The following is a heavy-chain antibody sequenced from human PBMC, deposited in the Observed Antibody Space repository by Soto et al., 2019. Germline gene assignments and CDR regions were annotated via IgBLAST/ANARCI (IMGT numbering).Heavy chain of an antibody. CDR3: ASRLAAAELV. CDR1: GYTFTNYG. V-gene: IGHV1-18*01. CDR2: INPYNGNT. D-gene: IGHD6-13*01. Sequence: QVQLVQSGAEVKKPGASVKVSCKASGYTFTNYGISWVRQAPGQGLEWMGWINPYNGNTNYAQKLQGRVTMTTDTSTSTAYTALRGLRSDGTAVYYCASRLAAAELVWGQGTLVTVSS. J-gene: IGHJ4*02.